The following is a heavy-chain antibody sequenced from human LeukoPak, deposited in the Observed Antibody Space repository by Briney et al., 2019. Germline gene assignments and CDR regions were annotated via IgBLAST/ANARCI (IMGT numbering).Heavy chain of an antibody. D-gene: IGHD3-10*01. J-gene: IGHJ5*02. Sequence: SGGSLRLSCAASGFTFGSYAMSWVRQAPGKGLEWVSTISGSGGTTYYADSVKGRFTISRDNSKNTLYLQMNSLRAEDTAVHYCARDRTGYYGSGSYYMGWFDPWGQGTLVTVSS. CDR1: GFTFGSYA. CDR3: ARDRTGYYGSGSYYMGWFDP. CDR2: ISGSGGTT. V-gene: IGHV3-23*01.